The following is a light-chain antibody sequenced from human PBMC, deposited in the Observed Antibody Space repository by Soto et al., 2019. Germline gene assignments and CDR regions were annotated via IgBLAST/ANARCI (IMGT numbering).Light chain of an antibody. J-gene: IGKJ4*02. V-gene: IGKV3-15*01. CDR2: DAS. CDR1: QSINRK. CDR3: KQYYCCSPLT. Sequence: EIVMTQSPVTLSVSPGERATLSCRASQSINRKLAWYQQRPGQAPRLLISDASIRAAGIPARFSGGGSCTEFTLPISSLLSEDFAVYYCKQYYCCSPLTFGGGTRVEIK.